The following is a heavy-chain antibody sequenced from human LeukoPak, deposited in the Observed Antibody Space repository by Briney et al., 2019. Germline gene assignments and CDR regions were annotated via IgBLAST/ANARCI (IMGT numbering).Heavy chain of an antibody. Sequence: SGGSLRLACAASGFTFSSYAMTWVRQAPGKGLEWVSAFSATDGSAQYAESVEGRFTISRDNSKNTLFLQMNSLGAEDTAVYYCARAKIAAAGTGAFDAWGQGTLVTVSS. CDR1: GFTFSSYA. D-gene: IGHD6-13*01. CDR3: ARAKIAAAGTGAFDA. J-gene: IGHJ3*01. V-gene: IGHV3-23*01. CDR2: FSATDGSA.